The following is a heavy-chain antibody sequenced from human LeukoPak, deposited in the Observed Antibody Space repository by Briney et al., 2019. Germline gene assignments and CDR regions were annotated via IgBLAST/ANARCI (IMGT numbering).Heavy chain of an antibody. CDR2: IWYGGSNK. J-gene: IGHJ3*01. CDR3: ARDMHSSSWTPPNAFDV. CDR1: GFTFSSYG. Sequence: GGSLRLSCAASGFTFSSYGMHWVRQAPGKGLEWVAVIWYGGSNKYYADSVKGRFTISRDNSKNTLYLQMNSLRAEDTAVYYCARDMHSSSWTPPNAFDVWGQGTMVTVSS. D-gene: IGHD3-22*01. V-gene: IGHV3-33*08.